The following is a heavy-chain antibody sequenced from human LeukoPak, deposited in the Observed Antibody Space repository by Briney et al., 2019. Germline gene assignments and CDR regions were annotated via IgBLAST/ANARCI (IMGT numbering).Heavy chain of an antibody. D-gene: IGHD7-27*01. V-gene: IGHV3-64*01. J-gene: IGHJ4*02. CDR2: ISSNGGAK. CDR1: GFTFSNYA. Sequence: TGGSLRLSCAPSGFTFSNYAMHWVRQAPGKGLKYVSAISSNGGAKYYANSVKGRFTISRDNSKNTLFLRMGSLSAEDMAIYYCARVTGDRGGFDYWGQGTLVTVSA. CDR3: ARVTGDRGGFDY.